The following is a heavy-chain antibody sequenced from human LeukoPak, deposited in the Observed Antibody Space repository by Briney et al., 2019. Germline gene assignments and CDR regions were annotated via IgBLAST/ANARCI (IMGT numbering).Heavy chain of an antibody. D-gene: IGHD1-20*01. V-gene: IGHV3-53*01. CDR2: IYSGGST. CDR1: GFTVSSNY. Sequence: PGGSLRLSCAASGFTVSSNYMSWVRQAPGKGLEWVSVIYSGGSTYYADSVKGRLTISRDNSKNTLYLQMNSLRAEDTAVYYCVPLNWNPPGDFDRWGQGTLVTVSS. J-gene: IGHJ4*02. CDR3: VPLNWNPPGDFDR.